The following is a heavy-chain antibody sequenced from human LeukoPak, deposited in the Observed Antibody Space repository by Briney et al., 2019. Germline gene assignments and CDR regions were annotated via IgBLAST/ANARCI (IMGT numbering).Heavy chain of an antibody. CDR2: INHSGST. CDR1: GGSFSGYY. J-gene: IGHJ4*02. D-gene: IGHD3-22*01. V-gene: IGHV4-34*01. CDR3: ASLFYYDSSGYYWDFDY. Sequence: PSETLSLTCAVYGGSFSGYYWSWIRQPPGKGLEWIGEINHSGSTNYNPSLKSRVTISVDTSKNQFSLKRSSVTAADTAVYYCASLFYYDSSGYYWDFDYWGQGTLVTASS.